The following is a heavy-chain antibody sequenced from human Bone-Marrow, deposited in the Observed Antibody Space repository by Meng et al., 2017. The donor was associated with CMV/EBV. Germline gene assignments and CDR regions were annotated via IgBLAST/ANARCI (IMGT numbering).Heavy chain of an antibody. D-gene: IGHD6-13*01. CDR3: ARGHHSSSWYYFDY. Sequence: SGYSFTSYWIGWVRQMPEKGLEWMGIIYPGDSDTRYSPSFQGQVTISADKSISTAYLQWSSLKASDTAMYYCARGHHSSSWYYFDYWGQGTLVTVSS. V-gene: IGHV5-51*01. CDR2: IYPGDSDT. J-gene: IGHJ4*02. CDR1: GYSFTSYW.